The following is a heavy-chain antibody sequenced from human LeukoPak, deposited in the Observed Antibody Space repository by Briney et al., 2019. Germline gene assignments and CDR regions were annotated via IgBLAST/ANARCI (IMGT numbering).Heavy chain of an antibody. CDR1: GFTFSTYG. V-gene: IGHV3-30*18. D-gene: IGHD3-9*01. J-gene: IGHJ3*02. CDR2: ISYDGSNK. CDR3: ANFYGLYDILTGYSAGDASDI. Sequence: GGSLRLSCAASGFTFSTYGMHWVRQAPGKGLEWVAVISYDGSNKYYADSVKGRFTISRDNSKNTLYLQMNSLRPEDTAVYHCANFYGLYDILTGYSAGDASDIWGQGTMVTVSA.